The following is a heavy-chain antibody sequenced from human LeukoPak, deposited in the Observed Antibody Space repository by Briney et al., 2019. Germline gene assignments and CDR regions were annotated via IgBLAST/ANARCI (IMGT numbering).Heavy chain of an antibody. V-gene: IGHV3-30*02. Sequence: GGSLRLSCAASGFTFSSYGMHWVRQAPGKGLEWVAFIRYDGSNKYYADSVKGRFTISRDNSKNTLYLQVNSLRAEDTAVYYCAKVIYFDYWGQGTLVTVSS. CDR2: IRYDGSNK. CDR3: AKVIYFDY. CDR1: GFTFSSYG. J-gene: IGHJ4*02.